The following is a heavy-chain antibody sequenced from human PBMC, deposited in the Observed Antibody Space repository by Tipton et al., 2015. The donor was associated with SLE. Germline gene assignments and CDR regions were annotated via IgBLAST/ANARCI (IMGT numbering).Heavy chain of an antibody. V-gene: IGHV4-59*12. Sequence: TLSLTCTVSGGSISSYYWSWIRQPPGKGLEWIGYIYYIGSTNYNPSLKSRVTISVDTSKNQFSLKLSSVTAADTAVYYCARDGPYYYDSSGYRHYYYYGMDVWRQGTTVTVSS. J-gene: IGHJ6*02. CDR1: GGSISSYY. D-gene: IGHD3-22*01. CDR3: ARDGPYYYDSSGYRHYYYYGMDV. CDR2: IYYIGST.